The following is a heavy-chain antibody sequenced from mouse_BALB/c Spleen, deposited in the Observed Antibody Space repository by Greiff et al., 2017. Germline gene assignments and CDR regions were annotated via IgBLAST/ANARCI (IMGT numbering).Heavy chain of an antibody. CDR3: ARGRSTMITTPFAY. CDR1: GFTFSSFG. V-gene: IGHV5-17*02. D-gene: IGHD2-4*01. J-gene: IGHJ3*01. Sequence: EVQVVESGGGLVQPGGSRKLSCAASGFTFSSFGIHWVRQAPEKGLEWVAYISSGSSTIYYADTVKGRFTISRDNPKNTLFLQMTSLRSEDTAMYYCARGRSTMITTPFAYWGQGTLVTVSA. CDR2: ISSGSSTI.